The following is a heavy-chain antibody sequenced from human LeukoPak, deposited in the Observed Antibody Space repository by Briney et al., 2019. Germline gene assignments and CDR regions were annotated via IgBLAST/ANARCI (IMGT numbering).Heavy chain of an antibody. CDR1: GFTFSSYW. J-gene: IGHJ4*02. D-gene: IGHD2-15*01. V-gene: IGHV3-7*01. Sequence: PGGSLRLSCAASGFTFSSYWMSWVRQAPGKGLEWVANIKQDGSEKYYVDSVKGRFTISRDNAKNSLYLQMNSLRAEDTAVYYCARDQYCSGGSCYQPFDYWGQGTLVTVSS. CDR2: IKQDGSEK. CDR3: ARDQYCSGGSCYQPFDY.